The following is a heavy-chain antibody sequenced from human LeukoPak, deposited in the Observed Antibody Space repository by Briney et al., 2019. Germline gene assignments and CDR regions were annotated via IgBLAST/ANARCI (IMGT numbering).Heavy chain of an antibody. V-gene: IGHV4-59*12. CDR1: GGSISDYY. Sequence: SETLSLTCTVSGGSISDYYWSWIRQPPGRGLEWIGYIYYGGNTNYNPSLKSRVTMSVDTSKNQFSLKLSSVTAADTAVYYCARLIVGATDFDYWGQGTLVTVSS. CDR2: IYYGGNT. CDR3: ARLIVGATDFDY. J-gene: IGHJ4*02. D-gene: IGHD1-26*01.